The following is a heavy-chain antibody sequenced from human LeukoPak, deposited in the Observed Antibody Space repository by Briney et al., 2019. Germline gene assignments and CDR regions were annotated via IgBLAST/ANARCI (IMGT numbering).Heavy chain of an antibody. CDR3: AREFYDIVTGYSSWFDP. CDR2: INPNSFVT. V-gene: IGHV1-2*02. Sequence: ASVKVSCKASGYSFTDNYIHWVRQAPGQGLEWMGWINPNSFVTKYAQKFQGRVTLTRDTSITTAYMELNRLTSDDTAVYYCAREFYDIVTGYSSWFDPWGQGTLVTVSS. CDR1: GYSFTDNY. D-gene: IGHD3-9*01. J-gene: IGHJ5*02.